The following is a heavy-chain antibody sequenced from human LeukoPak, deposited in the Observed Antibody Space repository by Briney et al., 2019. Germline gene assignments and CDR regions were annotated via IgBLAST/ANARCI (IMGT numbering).Heavy chain of an antibody. V-gene: IGHV3-48*04. CDR3: ARLGIVVVPAALDY. Sequence: GGSLRLSCAASGFTFSSYSMNWVRQAPGKGLEWVSYISSSSSTIYYADSVKGRFTISRDNAKNSLYLQMNSLRAEDTAVYYCARLGIVVVPAALDYWGQGTLVTVSS. CDR1: GFTFSSYS. J-gene: IGHJ4*02. CDR2: ISSSSSTI. D-gene: IGHD2-2*01.